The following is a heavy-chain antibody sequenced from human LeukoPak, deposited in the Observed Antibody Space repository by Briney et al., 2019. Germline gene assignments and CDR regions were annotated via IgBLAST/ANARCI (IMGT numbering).Heavy chain of an antibody. CDR2: IYYSGST. D-gene: IGHD3-10*01. Sequence: SETLSLTCTVSGGSISSYYWSWIRQPPGKGLEWIGYIYYSGSTNYNPSLKSRVTISVDTSKNQFSLKLSSVTAADTAVYYCARAGSGSYYKKPLDYWGQGTLVTVSS. CDR1: GGSISSYY. J-gene: IGHJ4*02. CDR3: ARAGSGSYYKKPLDY. V-gene: IGHV4-59*01.